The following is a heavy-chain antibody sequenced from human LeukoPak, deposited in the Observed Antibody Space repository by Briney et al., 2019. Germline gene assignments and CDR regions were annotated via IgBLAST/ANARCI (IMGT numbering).Heavy chain of an antibody. CDR1: ANTLTGYY. D-gene: IGHD3-22*01. CDR3: ARDRYYYDSSGYYPYY. Sequence: ASVKVSCKASANTLTGYYMHWVRQAPGQGLEWMGWISAYNGNTNYAQKLQGRVSLTTDTSTSTAYMELRSLRSDDTAVYYCARDRYYYDSSGYYPYYWGQGTLVTVSS. J-gene: IGHJ4*02. V-gene: IGHV1-18*04. CDR2: ISAYNGNT.